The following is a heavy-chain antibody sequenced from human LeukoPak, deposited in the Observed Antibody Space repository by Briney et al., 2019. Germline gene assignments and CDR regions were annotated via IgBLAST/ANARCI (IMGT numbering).Heavy chain of an antibody. D-gene: IGHD5-18*01. CDR2: IYYSGST. V-gene: IGHV4-59*01. CDR1: GGSISSYY. J-gene: IGHJ6*03. Sequence: PSETLSLTCTVSGGSISSYYWSWIRQPPGKGLEWIGYIYYSGSTNYNPSLKSRVTISVDTSKNQFSLRLSSVTAADTAVYYCARTTEGGYTYGYFYYYYMDVWGKGTTVTISS. CDR3: ARTTEGGYTYGYFYYYYMDV.